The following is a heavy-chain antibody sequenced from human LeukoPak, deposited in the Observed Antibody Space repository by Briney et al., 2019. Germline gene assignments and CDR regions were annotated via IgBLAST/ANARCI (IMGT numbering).Heavy chain of an antibody. CDR3: ARGRYSSSP. D-gene: IGHD6-6*01. CDR1: GASTSDYH. V-gene: IGHV4-59*01. CDR2: IYCSGST. J-gene: IGHJ4*02. Sequence: KPSETLSLTCAVSGASTSDYHWSWMRQPPGKGLEWIGYIYCSGSTNYNPSLKSRVTISVDTSKNQFSLKLSSVTAADTAVYYCARGRYSSSPWGQGALVTVSS.